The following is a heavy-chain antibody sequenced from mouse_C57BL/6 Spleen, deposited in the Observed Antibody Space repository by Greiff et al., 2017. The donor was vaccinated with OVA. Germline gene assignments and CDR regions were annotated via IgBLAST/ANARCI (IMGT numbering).Heavy chain of an antibody. CDR3: ASEGTYYSNTLDD. J-gene: IGHJ2*01. CDR2: ISSGSSTI. Sequence: VQLKQSGGGLVKPGGSLKLSCAASGFTFSDYGMHWVRQAPEKGLAWVAYISSGSSTISYADTVKGRFTIARDNAKNTLFLQMTSLRSEDTARDYCASEGTYYSNTLDDWGQGTTLTVSS. V-gene: IGHV5-17*01. D-gene: IGHD2-5*01. CDR1: GFTFSDYG.